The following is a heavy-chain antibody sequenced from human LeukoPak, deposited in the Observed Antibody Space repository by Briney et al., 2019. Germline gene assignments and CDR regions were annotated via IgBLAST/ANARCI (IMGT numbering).Heavy chain of an antibody. J-gene: IGHJ5*02. V-gene: IGHV4-59*01. D-gene: IGHD2-2*01. CDR1: GGSISSYY. CDR2: IYYSGST. Sequence: SETLSLTCTVSGGSISSYYWSWIRQPPVKGLEWIGYIYYSGSTNYNPSLKSRVTISVDTSKNQFSLKLSSVTAADTAVYYCARARSSTSDNWFDPWGQGTLVTVSS. CDR3: ARARSSTSDNWFDP.